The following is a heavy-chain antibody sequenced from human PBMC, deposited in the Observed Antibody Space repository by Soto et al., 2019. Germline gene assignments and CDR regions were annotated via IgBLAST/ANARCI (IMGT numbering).Heavy chain of an antibody. CDR2: IYYSGST. J-gene: IGHJ4*02. Sequence: QLQLQESGPGLVKPSETLSLTCTVSGGSISSSSYYWGWIRQPPGKGLEWIGSIYYSGSTYYNPSPKRRVTISVDTSKNQFSLKLSSVTAADTAVYYCARGLSYYDILTGYYPVDYWGQGTLVTVSS. D-gene: IGHD3-9*01. CDR3: ARGLSYYDILTGYYPVDY. CDR1: GGSISSSSYY. V-gene: IGHV4-39*01.